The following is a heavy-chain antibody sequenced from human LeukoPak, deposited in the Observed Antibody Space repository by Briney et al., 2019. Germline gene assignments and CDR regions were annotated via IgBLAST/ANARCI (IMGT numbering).Heavy chain of an antibody. CDR1: GGSISSSSYY. V-gene: IGHV4-39*07. Sequence: SETLSLTCTVSGGSISSSSYYWGWIRQPPGKGLEWIGSIYYSGSTYYNPSLKSRVTISVDTSKNQFSLKLSSVTAADTAVYYCARDGGCFDPWGQGTLVTVSS. CDR2: IYYSGST. D-gene: IGHD3-16*01. J-gene: IGHJ5*02. CDR3: ARDGGCFDP.